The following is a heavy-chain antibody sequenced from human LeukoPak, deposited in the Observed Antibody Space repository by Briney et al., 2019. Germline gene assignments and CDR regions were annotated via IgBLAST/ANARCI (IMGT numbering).Heavy chain of an antibody. Sequence: AGGSLRLSCAASGFTFSSYVVSWVRQAPGKGLEWVSTISGSGGSTYYTDSVKGRFTISRDNSKNTLYLQMNSLRAEDAALYYCARDLSSSSGVDFGYWGQGNLVTVSS. D-gene: IGHD6-6*01. V-gene: IGHV3-23*01. CDR1: GFTFSSYV. CDR2: ISGSGGST. CDR3: ARDLSSSSGVDFGY. J-gene: IGHJ4*02.